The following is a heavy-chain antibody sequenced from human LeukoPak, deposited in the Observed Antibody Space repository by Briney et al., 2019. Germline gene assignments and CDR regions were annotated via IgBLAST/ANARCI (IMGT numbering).Heavy chain of an antibody. V-gene: IGHV3-30*04. CDR1: GFTFSSYA. D-gene: IGHD4-23*01. J-gene: IGHJ4*02. CDR2: ISYDGSNK. CDR3: ARVSRGVTLDY. Sequence: PGGSLRLSCAASGFTFSSYAMHWVRQAPGKGLVWVAVISYDGSNKYYADSVKGRFTISRDNSKNTLYLQMNSLRAEDTAVYYCARVSRGVTLDYWGQGTLVTVSS.